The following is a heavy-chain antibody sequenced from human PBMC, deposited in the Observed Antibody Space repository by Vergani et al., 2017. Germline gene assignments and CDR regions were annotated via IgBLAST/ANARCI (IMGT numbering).Heavy chain of an antibody. CDR1: GFTFSGSA. CDR3: AKDLNSGSYLSDWYFDL. CDR2: IRSKANSYAT. Sequence: EVQLVESGGGLVQPGGSLKLSCAASGFTFSGSAMHWVRQASGKGLEWVGRIRSKANSYATAYAASVKGRFTISRDDSKNTAYLQMNSLKTEDTAVYYCAKDLNSGSYLSDWYFDLWGRGTLVTVSS. D-gene: IGHD1-26*01. J-gene: IGHJ2*01. V-gene: IGHV3-73*01.